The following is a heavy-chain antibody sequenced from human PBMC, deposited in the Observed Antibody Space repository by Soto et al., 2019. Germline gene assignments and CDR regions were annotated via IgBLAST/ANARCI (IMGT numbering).Heavy chain of an antibody. J-gene: IGHJ4*02. CDR1: GGSISSGGYY. V-gene: IGHV4-31*03. D-gene: IGHD3-16*01. CDR2: ISYSGST. Sequence: SETLSLTCTVSGGSISSGGYYWSWIRQHPGTGLEWIGHISYSGSTYYNTSLKSRVTISVDNFQNMAYLQMNSLRVEDTAVYFCARDWGWPRAAFDHWGQGTLVTVSS. CDR3: ARDWGWPRAAFDH.